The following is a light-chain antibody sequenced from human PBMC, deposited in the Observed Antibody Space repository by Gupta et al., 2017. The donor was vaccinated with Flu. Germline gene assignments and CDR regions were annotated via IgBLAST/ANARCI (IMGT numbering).Light chain of an antibody. CDR2: DAS. J-gene: IGKJ1*01. V-gene: IGKV3-11*01. Sequence: ETMLTPSPATLSLYPGERATLSCRASRNVRTYFAWYQQKPGQAPRLLSYDASNRAIGIPVRFSGSGSGTDVTLTISSLEPEDFAVYYCQQSYDPWTFGQGTRVEIK. CDR3: QQSYDPWT. CDR1: RNVRTY.